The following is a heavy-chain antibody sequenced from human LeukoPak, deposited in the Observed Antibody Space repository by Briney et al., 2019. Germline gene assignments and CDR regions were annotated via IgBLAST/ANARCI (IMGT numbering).Heavy chain of an antibody. J-gene: IGHJ6*03. V-gene: IGHV3-30*02. CDR1: GFTFRSYG. D-gene: IGHD6-13*01. Sequence: PGGSLRLSCAASGFTFRSYGMHWVRQAPGKGLEWVAIIRYDGTNKYYADSVKGRFTISRDNSKNTLYLQMNSLRAEDTAVYYCAKVGSSWYSNYYYMDVWGKGTTVTISS. CDR3: AKVGSSWYSNYYYMDV. CDR2: IRYDGTNK.